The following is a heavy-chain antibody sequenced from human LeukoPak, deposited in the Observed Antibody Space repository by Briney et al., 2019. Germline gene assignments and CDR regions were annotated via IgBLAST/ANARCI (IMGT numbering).Heavy chain of an antibody. D-gene: IGHD3-16*02. V-gene: IGHV3-23*01. Sequence: GGSLRLSCAASGFTFSSYAMSWVRQAPGKGLEWVSAISGSGGSTYYADSVKGRFTISRDNSKNTLYLQMNSLRAEDTAVYYCAKADYVLGSYRPVDYWGQGTLVTVSS. CDR3: AKADYVLGSYRPVDY. J-gene: IGHJ4*02. CDR1: GFTFSSYA. CDR2: ISGSGGST.